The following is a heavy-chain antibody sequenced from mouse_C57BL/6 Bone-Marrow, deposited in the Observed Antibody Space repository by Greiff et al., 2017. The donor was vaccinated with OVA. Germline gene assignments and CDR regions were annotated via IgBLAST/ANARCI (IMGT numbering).Heavy chain of an antibody. Sequence: EVKLMESGGGLVKPGGSLKLSCAASGFTFSSYAMSWVRQTPEKRLEWVATISDGGSYTYYPDNVKGRFTISRDNAKNNLYLQMGHLKSEDTAMYYCARVWDYWGQGTTLTVSS. V-gene: IGHV5-4*03. CDR3: ARVWDY. J-gene: IGHJ2*01. CDR2: ISDGGSYT. CDR1: GFTFSSYA.